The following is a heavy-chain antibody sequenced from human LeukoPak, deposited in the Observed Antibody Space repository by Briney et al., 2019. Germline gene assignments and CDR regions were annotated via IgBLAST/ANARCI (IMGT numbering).Heavy chain of an antibody. CDR2: ITGSGQTK. V-gene: IGHV3-23*01. CDR1: GFTFSDYA. Sequence: QPGGSLRLSCVVSGFTFSDYAMSWVRRAPGKGLEWVSAITGSGQTKYYTDSVKGRFTMSRDNSKNTLYLHMNNLRDDDTAEYFCAKESLVVIESFFDNWGQGTLVRVSS. J-gene: IGHJ4*02. D-gene: IGHD3-22*01. CDR3: AKESLVVIESFFDN.